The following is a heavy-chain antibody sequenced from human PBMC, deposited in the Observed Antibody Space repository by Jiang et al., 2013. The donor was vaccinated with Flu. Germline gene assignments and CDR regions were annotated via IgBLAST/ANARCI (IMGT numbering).Heavy chain of an antibody. CDR3: ARVGYYYDSSGYYGLYYFDY. CDR2: INPSGGST. D-gene: IGHD3-22*01. J-gene: IGHJ4*02. Sequence: SGAEVKKPGASVKVSCKASGYTFTSYYMHWVRQAPGQGLEWMGIINPSGGSTSYAQKFQGRVTMTRDTSTSTVYMELSSLRSEDTAVYYCARVGYYYDSSGYYGLYYFDYWGQGTLVTVSS. V-gene: IGHV1-46*01. CDR1: GYTFTSYY.